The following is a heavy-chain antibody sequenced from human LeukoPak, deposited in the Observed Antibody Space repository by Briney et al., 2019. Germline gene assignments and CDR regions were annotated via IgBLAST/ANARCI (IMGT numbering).Heavy chain of an antibody. CDR1: GGTFSSYA. Sequence: GASVKVSCKASGGTFSSYAISWVRQAPGQGLEWMGGIIPIFGTANYAQKFQGRVTITTDESTSTAYMELSSLRSEDTAVYYCASLVHRHAFDIWGQGTMVTASS. CDR3: ASLVHRHAFDI. D-gene: IGHD3-10*01. CDR2: IIPIFGTA. J-gene: IGHJ3*02. V-gene: IGHV1-69*05.